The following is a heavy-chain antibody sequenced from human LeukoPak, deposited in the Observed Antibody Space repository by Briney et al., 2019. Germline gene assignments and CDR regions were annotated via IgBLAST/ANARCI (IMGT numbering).Heavy chain of an antibody. J-gene: IGHJ4*02. V-gene: IGHV4-39*01. CDR2: IYYSGST. CDR3: AVVPAAIANVIDY. Sequence: PSETLSLTCTVSGSSISSSSYYWGWIRQPPGKGLEWIGSIYYSGSTYYNPSLKSRVTISVDTSKNQFSLKLSSVTAADTAVYYCAVVPAAIANVIDYWGQGTLVTVSS. CDR1: GSSISSSSYY. D-gene: IGHD2-2*01.